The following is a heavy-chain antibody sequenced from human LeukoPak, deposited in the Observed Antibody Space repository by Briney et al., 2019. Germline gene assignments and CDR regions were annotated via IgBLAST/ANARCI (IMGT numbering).Heavy chain of an antibody. V-gene: IGHV4-34*01. CDR3: ARVPDITARPCDT. J-gene: IGHJ5*02. CDR2: ISHTGLT. CDR1: GGSFIGYY. D-gene: IGHD1-1*01. Sequence: SETLSLTCAVYGGSFIGYYWTLIRQTPGKGLEWIEEISHTGLTGSNPSLKSRVTIFVDSSKKQFSLRMTSVTAADTGVYYCARVPDITARPCDTWGPGTQVTVSS.